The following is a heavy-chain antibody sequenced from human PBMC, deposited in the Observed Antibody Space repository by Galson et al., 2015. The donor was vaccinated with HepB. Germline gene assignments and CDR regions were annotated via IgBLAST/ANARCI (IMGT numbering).Heavy chain of an antibody. Sequence: SVKVSCKASGGTFSSYTISWVRQAPGQGLEWMGRIIPILGIANYAQKFQGRVTITADKSTSAAYMELSSLRSEDPAVYYCARDWGRFSSTSCYAEIWGQGTMVTVSS. J-gene: IGHJ3*02. CDR1: GGTFSSYT. V-gene: IGHV1-69*04. D-gene: IGHD2-2*01. CDR3: ARDWGRFSSTSCYAEI. CDR2: IIPILGIA.